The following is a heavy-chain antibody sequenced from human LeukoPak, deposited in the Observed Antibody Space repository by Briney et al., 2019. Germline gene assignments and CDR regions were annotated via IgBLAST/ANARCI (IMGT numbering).Heavy chain of an antibody. CDR2: IYPEDSDA. Sequence: GESLKISCQGSGHNFNTYWIGWVRKMPGKGLEGMGIIYPEDSDARYSPSFQGHVTISADKSISTAYLQWSTLKASDTATYYCARRGSSSSHFDSWGRGTQVIVSS. CDR3: ARRGSSSSHFDS. D-gene: IGHD2/OR15-2a*01. J-gene: IGHJ4*01. V-gene: IGHV5-51*01. CDR1: GHNFNTYW.